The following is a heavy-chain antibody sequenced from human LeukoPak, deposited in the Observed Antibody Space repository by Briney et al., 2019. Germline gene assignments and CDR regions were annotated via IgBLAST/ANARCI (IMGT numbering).Heavy chain of an antibody. D-gene: IGHD1-26*01. CDR2: IYYSGST. CDR3: ARWPPGGSFFVAY. V-gene: IGHV4-61*05. Sequence: SETLSLTCTVSGGSISSNSYYWGWIRQPPGKGLEWIGYIYYSGSTNYNPSLKSRVTISVDTSKNQFSLKLSSVTAADTAVYYYARWPPGGSFFVAYWGQGTLVTVSS. CDR1: GGSISSNSYY. J-gene: IGHJ4*02.